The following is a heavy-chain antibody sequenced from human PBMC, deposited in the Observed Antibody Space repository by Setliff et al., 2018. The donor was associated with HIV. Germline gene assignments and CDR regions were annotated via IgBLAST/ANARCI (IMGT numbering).Heavy chain of an antibody. CDR2: IYTSGST. Sequence: PSETLSLTCTVSGGSISSYYWSWIRQPPGKGLEWIGYIYTSGSTNYNPSLKSRVTISVDTSKNQFSLKLSSVTAADTAVYYCARSGWPRNPRPIGAFDIWGQGTMVTVSS. CDR1: GGSISSYY. V-gene: IGHV4-4*08. D-gene: IGHD6-19*01. CDR3: ARSGWPRNPRPIGAFDI. J-gene: IGHJ3*02.